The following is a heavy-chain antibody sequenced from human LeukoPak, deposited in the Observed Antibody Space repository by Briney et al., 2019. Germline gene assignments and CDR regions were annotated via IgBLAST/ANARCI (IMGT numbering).Heavy chain of an antibody. CDR3: ARDLWWELPQLGGNY. V-gene: IGHV3-53*01. Sequence: GGSLRLSCAASGFTVSSNYMSWVRQAPGKGLEWVSVIYSGGSTYYADSVKGRFTISRDNSKNTLYLQMNSLRAEDTAVYYCARDLWWELPQLGGNYWGQGTLVTVSS. CDR1: GFTVSSNY. D-gene: IGHD1-26*01. CDR2: IYSGGST. J-gene: IGHJ4*02.